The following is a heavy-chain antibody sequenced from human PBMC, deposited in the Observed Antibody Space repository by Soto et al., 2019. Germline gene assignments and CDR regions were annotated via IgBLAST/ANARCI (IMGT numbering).Heavy chain of an antibody. Sequence: RASVKVSCKASGGTFSSYAISWVRQAPGQGLEWMGGIIPIFGTANYAQKFQGRVTITADESTSTAYMELSSLRSEDTAVYYCAREGITMVRGVITPSCDYWGQGTLVTVSS. J-gene: IGHJ4*02. CDR2: IIPIFGTA. V-gene: IGHV1-69*13. D-gene: IGHD3-10*01. CDR3: AREGITMVRGVITPSCDY. CDR1: GGTFSSYA.